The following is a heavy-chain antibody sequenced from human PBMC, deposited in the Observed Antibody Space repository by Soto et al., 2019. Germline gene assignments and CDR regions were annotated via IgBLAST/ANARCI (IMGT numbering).Heavy chain of an antibody. CDR3: ARGGNSSSGGTWYYYYMDV. Sequence: ASVKVSCKASGYSFTNYGITWVRQAPGQGFEWMGWISAYNGDTNYAQKLQGRVTMTTDASTSTAYLELRSLRSDDTAVYYCARGGNSSSGGTWYYYYMDVWGKGTTVTVSS. V-gene: IGHV1-18*01. CDR2: ISAYNGDT. CDR1: GYSFTNYG. D-gene: IGHD6-19*01. J-gene: IGHJ6*03.